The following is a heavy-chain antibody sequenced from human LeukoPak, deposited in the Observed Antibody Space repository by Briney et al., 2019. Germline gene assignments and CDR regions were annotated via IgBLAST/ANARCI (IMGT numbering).Heavy chain of an antibody. Sequence: ASVKVSCKASGGTFSSYAISWVRQAPGQGLEWMGRIIPILGIANYAQKFQGRVTITADKSTSTAYMELSNLRSEDTAVYYCASARGVAAAAGGNCFDYWGQGTLVTVSS. J-gene: IGHJ4*02. CDR1: GGTFSSYA. CDR3: ASARGVAAAAGGNCFDY. V-gene: IGHV1-69*04. D-gene: IGHD6-13*01. CDR2: IIPILGIA.